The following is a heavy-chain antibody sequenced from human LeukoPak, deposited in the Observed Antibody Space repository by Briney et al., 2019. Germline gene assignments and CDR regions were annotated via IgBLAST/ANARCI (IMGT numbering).Heavy chain of an antibody. CDR3: ARGGYYDSSPLGY. Sequence: PSETLSLTCTVSGGSISSSSYYWRYIRQPAGKGLEWIGYIYYSGSTNYNPSLKSRVTISVDTSKNQFSLKLSSVTAADTAVYYCARGGYYDSSPLGYWGQGTLVTVSS. J-gene: IGHJ4*02. CDR1: GGSISSSSYY. D-gene: IGHD3-22*01. CDR2: IYYSGST. V-gene: IGHV4-61*01.